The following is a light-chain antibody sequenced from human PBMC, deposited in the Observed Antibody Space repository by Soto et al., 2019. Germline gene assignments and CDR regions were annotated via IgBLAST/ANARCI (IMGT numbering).Light chain of an antibody. CDR1: SYNIGDNY. J-gene: IGLJ3*02. Sequence: QAVVTQPPSVSAAPGQKVTISCSGSSYNIGDNYVSWYQQLPGTAPKLLIYENNKRPSGTPDRFSGSKSGTSATLGITGLQTGDEADYYCGTWDASLSGGVFGGGTKLTVL. CDR2: ENN. V-gene: IGLV1-51*02. CDR3: GTWDASLSGGV.